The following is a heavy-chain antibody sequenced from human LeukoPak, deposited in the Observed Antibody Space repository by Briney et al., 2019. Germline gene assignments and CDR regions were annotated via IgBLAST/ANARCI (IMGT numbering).Heavy chain of an antibody. Sequence: GGSLRLSCAASGFTFSSYEMKWVRQAPGKGLGWVSYISSSGTTIYYADSVKGRFTISRDNAKNSLYLQMNSLRAEDTAVYYCANYGSQSYKDALDIWGQGTVVTVSS. D-gene: IGHD3-10*01. CDR2: ISSSGTTI. V-gene: IGHV3-48*03. J-gene: IGHJ3*02. CDR3: ANYGSQSYKDALDI. CDR1: GFTFSSYE.